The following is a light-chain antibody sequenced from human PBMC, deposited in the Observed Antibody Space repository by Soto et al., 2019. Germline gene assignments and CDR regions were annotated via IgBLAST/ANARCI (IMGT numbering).Light chain of an antibody. CDR3: AAWDDSLNGGVV. CDR2: SNN. Sequence: QLVLTQPPSASGTPGQRVTISCSGSSSNIGSNTVNWYQQLPGTAPKLLIYSNNQRPSGVPDRFSGSKSGTSASLAISGLQSEDEAAYYCAAWDDSLNGGVVFGGGTKLTVL. V-gene: IGLV1-44*01. CDR1: SSNIGSNT. J-gene: IGLJ2*01.